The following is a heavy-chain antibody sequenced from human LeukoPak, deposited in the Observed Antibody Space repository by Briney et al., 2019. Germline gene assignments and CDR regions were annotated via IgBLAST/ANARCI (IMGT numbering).Heavy chain of an antibody. D-gene: IGHD3-22*01. CDR1: GGSISSSSYY. CDR3: ARDRYYYDSSGGRIFDY. V-gene: IGHV4-61*02. Sequence: SETLSLTCTVSGGSISSSSYYWSWIRQPAGKGLEWIGRFHTSGSTNYNPSPKSRVTMSVDTSKNQFSLKLSSVTAADTAVYYCARDRYYYDSSGGRIFDYWGQGTLVTVSS. J-gene: IGHJ4*02. CDR2: FHTSGST.